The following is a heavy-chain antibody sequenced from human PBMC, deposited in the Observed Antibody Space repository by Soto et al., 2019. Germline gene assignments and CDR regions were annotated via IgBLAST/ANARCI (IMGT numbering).Heavy chain of an antibody. CDR1: GGTFSSYA. Sequence: QVHLVQSGAEVKKPGSSVKVSCKASGGTFSSYAISWVRQAPGQGLEWMGGIIPIFGTANYAQKFQGRVTITADESTSTAYMELSSLRSEYTAVYYCARNILGYCSGGSCYEVDYYYGMDVWGQGTTVTV. D-gene: IGHD2-15*01. CDR3: ARNILGYCSGGSCYEVDYYYGMDV. V-gene: IGHV1-69*01. J-gene: IGHJ6*02. CDR2: IIPIFGTA.